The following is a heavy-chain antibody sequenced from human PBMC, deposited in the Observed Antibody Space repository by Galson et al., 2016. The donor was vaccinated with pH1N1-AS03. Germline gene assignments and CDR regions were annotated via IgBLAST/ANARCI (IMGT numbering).Heavy chain of an antibody. CDR2: ISWNSNKI. D-gene: IGHD3/OR15-3a*01. Sequence: SLRLSCAASGFTFSHYSMNWVRQAPGKGLEWVSSISWNSNKIDYADSVKGRFTISRDSAKNSLNLQMNSLRAEDTALYYCIKGGAASADFFDIWGQGTMVTVSS. J-gene: IGHJ3*02. CDR3: IKGGAASADFFDI. V-gene: IGHV3-9*01. CDR1: GFTFSHYS.